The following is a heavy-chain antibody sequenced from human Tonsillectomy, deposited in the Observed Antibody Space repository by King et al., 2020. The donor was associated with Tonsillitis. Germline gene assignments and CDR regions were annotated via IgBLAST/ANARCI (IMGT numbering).Heavy chain of an antibody. D-gene: IGHD3-9*01. CDR3: ARGPLYYDILTGYYSLYFDY. Sequence: VQLVESGGGLVQPGGSLRLSCAASGFTFSSYWMHWVRQAPGKGLVWGSRIISDGGSTSDAAAGRGGFTISTDKAKKTLYLQMNSLRAEETAVYYCARGPLYYDILTGYYSLYFDYWGQGTLVTVSS. V-gene: IGHV3-74*01. J-gene: IGHJ4*02. CDR1: GFTFSSYW. CDR2: IISDGGST.